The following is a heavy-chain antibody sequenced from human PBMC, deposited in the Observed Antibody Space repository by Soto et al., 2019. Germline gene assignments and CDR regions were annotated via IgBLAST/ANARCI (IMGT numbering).Heavy chain of an antibody. Sequence: SQTLSLTCAISGDSVSSNSAAWNWIRQFPSRGLEWLGRTYYRSKWYNDYAVSVKSRITINPDTSKNQFSLQLNSVTPEDTAVYYCAREYGGSYGPTYYYYCGMDVWGQGTTVTVSS. CDR2: TYYRSKWYN. CDR1: GDSVSSNSAA. CDR3: AREYGGSYGPTYYYYCGMDV. J-gene: IGHJ6*02. V-gene: IGHV6-1*01. D-gene: IGHD1-26*01.